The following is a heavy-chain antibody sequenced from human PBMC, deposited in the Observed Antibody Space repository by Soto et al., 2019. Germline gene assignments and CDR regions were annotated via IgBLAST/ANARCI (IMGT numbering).Heavy chain of an antibody. J-gene: IGHJ4*02. D-gene: IGHD1-26*01. V-gene: IGHV4-59*01. Sequence: PSQPLPHTYTVSGGYISSYYWSWIRQPPGKGLEWIGYIYYSGSTNYNPSLKSRVTISVDTSKNQFSLKLSSVTAADTAVYYCARDLTWDLWGQGTLVTVSS. CDR3: ARDLTWDL. CDR2: IYYSGST. CDR1: GGYISSYY.